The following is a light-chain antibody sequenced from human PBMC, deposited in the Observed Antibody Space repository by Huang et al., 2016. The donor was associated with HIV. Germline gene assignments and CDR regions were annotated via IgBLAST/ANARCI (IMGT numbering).Light chain of an antibody. CDR3: QQYNKRPPIT. Sequence: EIVMTQSPATLSVSPGERVTLSCKASQSVNSDLAWYQQKPGRAPRLLIYGASTRATGIPARFSGSGSGTEFTLTINSLQSEDFAVYYCQQYNKRPPITFGQGTRLDMK. CDR2: GAS. J-gene: IGKJ5*01. V-gene: IGKV3-15*01. CDR1: QSVNSD.